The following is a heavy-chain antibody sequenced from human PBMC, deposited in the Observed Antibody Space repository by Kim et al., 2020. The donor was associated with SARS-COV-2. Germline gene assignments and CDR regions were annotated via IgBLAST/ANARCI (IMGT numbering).Heavy chain of an antibody. CDR3: GRNPHSWGGYGMDV. Sequence: GGSLRLSCAASGLTFSSDSILWVRQAPGKGLEWLAYISGSSPTVYYADSVKGRFSISRDNDKNSVFLQMNSLRDDDTGLYYCGRNPHSWGGYGMDVWGQGTTVTVSS. V-gene: IGHV3-48*02. CDR2: ISGSSPTV. CDR1: GLTFSSDS. J-gene: IGHJ6*02. D-gene: IGHD3-16*01.